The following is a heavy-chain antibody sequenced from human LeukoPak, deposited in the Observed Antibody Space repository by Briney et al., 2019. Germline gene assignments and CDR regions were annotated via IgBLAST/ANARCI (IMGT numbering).Heavy chain of an antibody. D-gene: IGHD6-6*01. CDR2: INHSGST. Sequence: SETLSLTCAVYGGSFSGYYWSWIRQPPGKGLEWIGEINHSGSTNYNPSLKSRVTISVDTSKNQFSLKLSSVTAADTAVYYCARLGGPIIAARRSSYYFDYWGQGTLVTVSS. V-gene: IGHV4-34*01. CDR1: GGSFSGYY. J-gene: IGHJ4*02. CDR3: ARLGGPIIAARRSSYYFDY.